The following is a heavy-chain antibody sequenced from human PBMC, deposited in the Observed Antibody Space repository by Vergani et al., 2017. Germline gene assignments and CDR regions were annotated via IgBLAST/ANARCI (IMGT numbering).Heavy chain of an antibody. CDR1: GGTFSSYA. CDR3: ARDRGCATISCYFSGAFDY. Sequence: QVQLVQSGAEVKKPGSSVKVSCKASGGTFSSYAISWVRQAPGQGLEWMGRIIPIFGTANYAQKFQGRVTITADESTSTAYMELSSLRSEDTAVYYCARDRGCATISCYFSGAFDYWGLGTLVSVSS. J-gene: IGHJ4*02. V-gene: IGHV1-69*13. D-gene: IGHD2-2*01. CDR2: IIPIFGTA.